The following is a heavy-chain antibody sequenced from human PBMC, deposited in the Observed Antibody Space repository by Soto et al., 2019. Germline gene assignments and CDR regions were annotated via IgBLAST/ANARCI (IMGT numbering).Heavy chain of an antibody. J-gene: IGHJ6*02. D-gene: IGHD3-3*01. CDR1: GGSISSYY. V-gene: IGHV4-59*01. Sequence: TLSLTCTVSGGSISSYYWSWIRQPPGKGLEWIGYLYYSGSTNYNPSPKSRVTISVDTSKNQFSLKLSSVTAADTAVYYCARGPYYDFWSGYTYYYYGMDVWGQGTTVTVSS. CDR2: LYYSGST. CDR3: ARGPYYDFWSGYTYYYYGMDV.